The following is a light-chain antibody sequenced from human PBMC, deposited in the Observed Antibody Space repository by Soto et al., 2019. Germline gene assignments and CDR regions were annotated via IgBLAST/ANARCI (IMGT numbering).Light chain of an antibody. J-gene: IGLJ2*01. CDR1: TSNVGTYT. CDR2: TNT. V-gene: IGLV1-44*01. Sequence: QSALTQPPSASGTPGQKVTISCSGSTSNVGTYTVDWYQQVPGAAPKLLVYTNTERPSGVPDRFSGSKSGTSASLAISGLQSEDEADYYCAAWDDSLNGPVFGGGTKLTVL. CDR3: AAWDDSLNGPV.